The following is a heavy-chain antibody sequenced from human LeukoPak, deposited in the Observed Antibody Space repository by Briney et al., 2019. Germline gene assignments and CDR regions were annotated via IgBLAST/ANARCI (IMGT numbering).Heavy chain of an antibody. CDR1: GFTVSSNY. V-gene: IGHV3-53*01. CDR3: AKGRSGRHIITE. D-gene: IGHD3-10*01. CDR2: IYSGGST. Sequence: GGSLRLSCAASGFTVSSNYMSWVRQAPGKGLEWVSVIYSGGSTYYADSVKGRFTISRDNSKNTLYLQMNSLRAEDTAVYYCAKGRSGRHIITEWGQGTLVTVSS. J-gene: IGHJ4*02.